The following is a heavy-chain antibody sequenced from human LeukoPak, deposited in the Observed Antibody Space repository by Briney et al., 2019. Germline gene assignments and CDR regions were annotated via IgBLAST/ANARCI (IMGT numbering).Heavy chain of an antibody. V-gene: IGHV4-59*08. CDR2: IYYSGST. CDR1: GGSISTYY. CDR3: AVNLTRHTFDI. Sequence: SETLSLTCTVSGGSISTYYWSWIRQSPGKGLEWIGSIYYSGSTNYNPSLKSRVTISVDTSKNQFSLELSSVTAADTAVYYCAVNLTRHTFDIWGQGTKVTVSS. J-gene: IGHJ3*02. D-gene: IGHD1-1*01.